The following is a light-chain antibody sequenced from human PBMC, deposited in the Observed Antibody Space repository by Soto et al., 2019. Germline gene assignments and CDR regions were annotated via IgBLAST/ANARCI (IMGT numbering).Light chain of an antibody. CDR3: QQYGSSYT. Sequence: EIVLTQSPGTLSLSPGERATLSCRASQSDSSSYLAWYQQKPGQAPRLLIYGASSRATGIPDRFSGTGSGTDFTLTIGRLEPEDFAVYYCQQYGSSYTFGQGTKLEIK. CDR1: QSDSSSY. J-gene: IGKJ2*01. CDR2: GAS. V-gene: IGKV3-20*01.